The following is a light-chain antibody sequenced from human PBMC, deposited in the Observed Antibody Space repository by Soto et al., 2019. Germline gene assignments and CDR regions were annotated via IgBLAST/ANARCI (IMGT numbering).Light chain of an antibody. Sequence: EIFLTQSPDTLSLSPGERATVACRSSQSVTNYIAWYQQRPGQAPRLLIYDASNRATGVPARFSGSGSGTDFTLTISSLEPEDFAVYYCQQRSNWPPWTFGQGTKVDIK. CDR3: QQRSNWPPWT. CDR1: QSVTNY. V-gene: IGKV3-11*01. CDR2: DAS. J-gene: IGKJ1*01.